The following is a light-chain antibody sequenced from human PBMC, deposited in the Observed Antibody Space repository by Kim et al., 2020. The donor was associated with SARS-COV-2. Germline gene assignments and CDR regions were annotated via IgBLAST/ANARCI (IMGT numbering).Light chain of an antibody. CDR2: EVS. J-gene: IGLJ3*02. Sequence: QSALTQPPSASGSPGQSVTISCTGTSSDVGGYNYVSWYRQHPGKAPKLMIYEVSKRPSGVPDRFSGSKSGNTASLTVSVLRTEDEADYYCSSYAGSNNLVFGGGAQLTVL. V-gene: IGLV2-8*01. CDR1: SSDVGGYNY. CDR3: SSYAGSNNLV.